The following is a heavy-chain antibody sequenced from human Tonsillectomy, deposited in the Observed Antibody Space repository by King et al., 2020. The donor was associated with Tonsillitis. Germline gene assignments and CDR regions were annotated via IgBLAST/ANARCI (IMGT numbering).Heavy chain of an antibody. Sequence: QLQESGPGVVKPSETLSLTCTVSGGSISSSDHYWAWIRQPPGKGLEWIGYMYYSGTIFYNPSLKRRITITGGTSGNRCPLKLSSVTAADAAVYFCARSVSGSFDYWGQGALVTVSS. J-gene: IGHJ4*02. D-gene: IGHD2-15*01. CDR1: GGSISSSDHY. CDR3: ARSVSGSFDY. CDR2: MYYSGTI. V-gene: IGHV4-39*01.